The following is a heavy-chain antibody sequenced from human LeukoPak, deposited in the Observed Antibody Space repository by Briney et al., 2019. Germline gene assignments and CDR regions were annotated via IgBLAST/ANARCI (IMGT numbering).Heavy chain of an antibody. CDR1: GFTLSNSW. CDR2: IKNDGSRT. Sequence: GGSLRLSCAASGFTLSNSWMVWVRQPPGKGRKYVSEIKNDGSRTNYADSVKGRFTISRDGAENTLFLQMDSLGAEDTAVYLCARGGVSGGFDYWGQGTLVTVSS. D-gene: IGHD3-10*01. V-gene: IGHV3-74*01. J-gene: IGHJ4*02. CDR3: ARGGVSGGFDY.